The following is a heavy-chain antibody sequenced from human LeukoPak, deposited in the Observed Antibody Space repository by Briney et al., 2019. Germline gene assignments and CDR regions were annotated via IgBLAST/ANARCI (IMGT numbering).Heavy chain of an antibody. V-gene: IGHV1-2*02. CDR2: INPNSGGT. Sequence: ASVKVSCKASGYTFTGYYTHWVRQAPGQGLDWMGWINPNSGGTNYAQKFQGRVTVTRDTSISTAYMDLSRLRSDDTAVYYCARAGVWDYSDSSGYHNAAFDIWGQGTMVTVSS. CDR3: ARAGVWDYSDSSGYHNAAFDI. J-gene: IGHJ3*02. D-gene: IGHD3-22*01. CDR1: GYTFTGYY.